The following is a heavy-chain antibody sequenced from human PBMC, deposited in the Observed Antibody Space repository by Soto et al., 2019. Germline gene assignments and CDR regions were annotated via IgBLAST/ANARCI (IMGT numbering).Heavy chain of an antibody. J-gene: IGHJ6*02. V-gene: IGHV1-69*02. CDR1: GGTFSSYS. Sequence: QVQLVQSGAEVKKPGSSVKVSCKASGGTFSSYSISWVRQAPGQGLEWMGRIILMPGIANYAQKFQGRVTITADKSTRTVYMELSSLRSEDTAVYYCARQLIQHRYGMDVWGQGTTVTVSS. CDR2: IILMPGIA. D-gene: IGHD5-18*01. CDR3: ARQLIQHRYGMDV.